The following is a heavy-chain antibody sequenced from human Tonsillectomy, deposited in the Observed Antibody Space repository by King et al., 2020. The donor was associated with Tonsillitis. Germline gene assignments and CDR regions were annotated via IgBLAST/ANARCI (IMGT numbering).Heavy chain of an antibody. V-gene: IGHV4-31*03. D-gene: IGHD2-15*01. Sequence: QLQESGPGLVKPSQTLSLTCTVSGGSISGGAYYLSWIRQHPGKGLEWIGDTYNSENPYYNPSLKSRLTISIDTSKNQFSLKLTSVTAADTAVYYCGRYEGGVFDPWGQGTLVSVSS. CDR1: GGSISGGAYY. CDR2: TYNSENP. CDR3: GRYEGGVFDP. J-gene: IGHJ5*02.